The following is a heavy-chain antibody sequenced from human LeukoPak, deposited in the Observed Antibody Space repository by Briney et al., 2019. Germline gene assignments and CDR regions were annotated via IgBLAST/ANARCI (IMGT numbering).Heavy chain of an antibody. CDR2: ISYDGSNK. CDR1: GFTFSSYA. CDR3: AREYSSSWYFDY. Sequence: GGSLRLSCAASGFTFSSYAMHWVRQAPGKGLEWVAVISYDGSNKYYADSVKGRFTISRDNSKNTLYLLMNSLRAEDTAVYYCAREYSSSWYFDYWGQGTLVTVSS. D-gene: IGHD6-13*01. V-gene: IGHV3-30-3*01. J-gene: IGHJ4*02.